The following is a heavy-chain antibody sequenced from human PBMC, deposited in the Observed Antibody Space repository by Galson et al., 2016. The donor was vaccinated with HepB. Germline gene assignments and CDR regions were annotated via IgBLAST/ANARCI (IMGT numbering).Heavy chain of an antibody. Sequence: SLRLSCAASGFTFSGYSGNWVRQAPGKGLEWISYINPSSGYIYYTASVKGRFTISRDNAKNSLYLQMNSLRGEDTASYYCARAAGQGYFGSGSRLDLWGLGTLVTVSS. J-gene: IGHJ5*02. V-gene: IGHV3-21*01. CDR1: GFTFSGYS. D-gene: IGHD3-10*01. CDR2: INPSSGYI. CDR3: ARAAGQGYFGSGSRLDL.